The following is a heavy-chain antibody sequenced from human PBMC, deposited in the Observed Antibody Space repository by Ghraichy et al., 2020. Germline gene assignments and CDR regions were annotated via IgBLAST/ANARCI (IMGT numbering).Heavy chain of an antibody. V-gene: IGHV3-9*01. CDR2: ISWNSGTR. CDR3: AKVGYADQGRGYFDY. Sequence: SLNISCAASGFTFGDYVMHWVRQAPGKGLEWVSSISWNSGTRNYADSVKGRFTISRDNAKNSLYLQMNSLRAEDTALYYCAKVGYADQGRGYFDYWGQGTLVTVSS. D-gene: IGHD5-18*01. CDR1: GFTFGDYV. J-gene: IGHJ4*02.